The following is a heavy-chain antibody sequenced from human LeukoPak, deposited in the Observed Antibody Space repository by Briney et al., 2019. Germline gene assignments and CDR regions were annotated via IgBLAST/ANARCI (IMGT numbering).Heavy chain of an antibody. CDR3: ARQQWLDGAYYFDY. D-gene: IGHD6-19*01. CDR2: ISTSSSYI. V-gene: IGHV3-21*01. Sequence: GGSLRLSCTASGFTFGDYAMSWFRQAPGKGLEWVSFISTSSSYIYYADSVRGRFTISRDNAKNSLYLQMNSLRAEDTAVYYCARQQWLDGAYYFDYWGQGTLVTVSS. CDR1: GFTFGDYA. J-gene: IGHJ4*02.